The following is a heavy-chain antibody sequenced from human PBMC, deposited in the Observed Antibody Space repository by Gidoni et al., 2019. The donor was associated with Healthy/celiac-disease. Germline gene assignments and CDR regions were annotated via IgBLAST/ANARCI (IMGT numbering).Heavy chain of an antibody. CDR2: MNPNSGNT. CDR1: GYTFPSYD. V-gene: IGHV1-8*01. J-gene: IGHJ6*02. Sequence: QVQLVQSGAEVKKPGASVKVSCKASGYTFPSYDINWVRQATGQGLEWMGWMNPNSGNTGYAQKFQGRVTMTRNTSISTAYMELSSLRSEDTAVYYCARGMYSSGWWGDYYYGMDVWGQGTTVTVSS. D-gene: IGHD6-19*01. CDR3: ARGMYSSGWWGDYYYGMDV.